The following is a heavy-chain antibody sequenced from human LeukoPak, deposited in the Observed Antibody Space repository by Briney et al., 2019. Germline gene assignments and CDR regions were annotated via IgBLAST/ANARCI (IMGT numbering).Heavy chain of an antibody. Sequence: ASVKVSCKASGYTFTSYGISWVRQAPGQGLEWMGWISAYNGNTNYAQKLQGRVTMTTDTSTSTAYMELRSLRSDDTAVYYCVVIIAAAGTGILDWGQGTLVTVSS. V-gene: IGHV1-18*01. J-gene: IGHJ4*02. D-gene: IGHD6-13*01. CDR2: ISAYNGNT. CDR3: VVIIAAAGTGILD. CDR1: GYTFTSYG.